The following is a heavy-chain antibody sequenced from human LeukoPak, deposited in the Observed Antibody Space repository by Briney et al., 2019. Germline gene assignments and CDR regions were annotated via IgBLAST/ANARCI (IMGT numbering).Heavy chain of an antibody. CDR2: ISSSSSYI. D-gene: IGHD5-24*01. V-gene: IGHV3-21*01. J-gene: IGHJ4*02. Sequence: GGSLRLSCAASGFTFSSYSMNWVRQAPGKGLEWVSSISSSSSYIYYADSVKGRFTISRDNAKSSLYLQMNSLRAEDTAVYYCARGEGDGYNVLGVHWGQGTLVTVSS. CDR1: GFTFSSYS. CDR3: ARGEGDGYNVLGVH.